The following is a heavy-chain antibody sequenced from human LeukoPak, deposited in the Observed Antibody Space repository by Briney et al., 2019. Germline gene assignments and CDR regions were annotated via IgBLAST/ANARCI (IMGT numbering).Heavy chain of an antibody. J-gene: IGHJ3*02. CDR2: IYSSTSFI. D-gene: IGHD3-10*01. V-gene: IGHV3-21*04. CDR3: ARGMGAVPRTFDI. Sequence: GGSLRLSCAASGVTFTTYSMNWVRQAPGKGLEWVSSIYSSTSFIYYAHSVKGRFTISRDNAKNSLYLEMNSLRAEDTAVYYCARGMGAVPRTFDIWGQGTMVTVSS. CDR1: GVTFTTYS.